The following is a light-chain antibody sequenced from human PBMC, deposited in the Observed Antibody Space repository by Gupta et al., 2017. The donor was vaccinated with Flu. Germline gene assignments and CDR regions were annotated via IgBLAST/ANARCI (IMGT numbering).Light chain of an antibody. CDR3: SSRDSSGHRWM. CDR2: GKN. V-gene: IGLV3-19*01. J-gene: IGLJ3*02. Sequence: SSALTQDPAVSVPLGQTVRIPCQGDSFSSYYASWYQQKPRQAPVLVIYGKNNRPSGIPDRFSGSSSGNTASLTISGAQAEDEADYYCSSRDSSGHRWMFGGGTKLTVL. CDR1: SFSSYY.